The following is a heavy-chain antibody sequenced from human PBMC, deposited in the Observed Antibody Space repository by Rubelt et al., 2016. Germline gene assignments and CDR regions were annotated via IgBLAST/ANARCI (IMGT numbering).Heavy chain of an antibody. Sequence: QITLKESGPTLVKPTQTLTLTCTFSGFSLSTSGVGVGWIRQPPGKALQWLALIYWDNDKRYSPSLKSRRTITKDNSKNQAVLTMANMDTVDTATYYCAHMIYGGNSVADYWGQGTLVTVSS. CDR3: AHMIYGGNSVADY. CDR2: IYWDNDK. D-gene: IGHD4-23*01. CDR1: GFSLSTSGVG. V-gene: IGHV2-5*02. J-gene: IGHJ4*02.